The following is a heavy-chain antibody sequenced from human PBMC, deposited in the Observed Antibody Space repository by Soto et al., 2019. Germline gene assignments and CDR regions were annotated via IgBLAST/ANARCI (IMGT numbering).Heavy chain of an antibody. CDR3: ARVGDILTGYYYYYYGMDV. J-gene: IGHJ6*02. Sequence: SAVKVACKACGGSFRIYAINGVRQATGRGLEWMGGIIPIFGTANYAQKFQGRVKITADESTSTAYMELSSLRSEDTAVYYCARVGDILTGYYYYYYGMDVWGQGTTVTVSS. D-gene: IGHD3-9*01. V-gene: IGHV1-69*13. CDR1: GGSFRIYA. CDR2: IIPIFGTA.